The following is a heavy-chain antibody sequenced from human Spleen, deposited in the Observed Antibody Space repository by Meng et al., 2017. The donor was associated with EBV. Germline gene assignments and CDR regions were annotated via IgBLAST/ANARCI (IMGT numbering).Heavy chain of an antibody. CDR3: ARSAVGASYTAFDS. V-gene: IGHV1-3*01. Sequence: VQLVPSGAEVKKPGASVKLSCKASGYPFRTSAMQWVRQDPGQRLEWMGWIYAGDGSTKYSQRLQDRVTITRDTSASTAYMELSSLRSEDTAVYYCARSAVGASYTAFDSWGQGILVTVSS. CDR1: GYPFRTSA. CDR2: IYAGDGST. D-gene: IGHD1-26*01. J-gene: IGHJ4*02.